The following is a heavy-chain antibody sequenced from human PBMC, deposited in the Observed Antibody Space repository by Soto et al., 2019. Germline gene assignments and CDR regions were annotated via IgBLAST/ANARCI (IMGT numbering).Heavy chain of an antibody. Sequence: PGGSLRLSCAASGFTLSSYDMHWVRQATGKGLEWVSAIGTAGDTYYPGSVKGRFTISRENAKNSLYLQMNSLRAGDTAVYYCARARGQLGSNWFDPWGQGTLVTVSS. CDR3: ARARGQLGSNWFDP. J-gene: IGHJ5*02. D-gene: IGHD6-6*01. CDR1: GFTLSSYD. V-gene: IGHV3-13*01. CDR2: IGTAGDT.